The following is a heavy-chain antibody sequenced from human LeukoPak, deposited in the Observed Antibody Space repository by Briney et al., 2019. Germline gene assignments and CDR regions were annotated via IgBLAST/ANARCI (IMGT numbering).Heavy chain of an antibody. J-gene: IGHJ4*02. D-gene: IGHD6-19*01. CDR2: LHPGDSDT. Sequence: RRGTLQITRKASGYSFTPHWIGWVRQIPGKGVEWMGILHPGDSDTRYSPSSECQLPSSADQSSPTAYLQWRGLKASQTVMYFFARGDTEVAATADYWGQGTLVTVSS. V-gene: IGHV5-51*01. CDR3: ARGDTEVAATADY. CDR1: GYSFTPHW.